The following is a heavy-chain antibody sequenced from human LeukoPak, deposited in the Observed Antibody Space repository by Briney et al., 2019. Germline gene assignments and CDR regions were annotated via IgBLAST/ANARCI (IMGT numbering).Heavy chain of an antibody. CDR1: GFTFSSYA. CDR3: AKVAEDYYDSSGVGAFDI. Sequence: GSLRLSCAASGFTFSSYAMSWVRQAPGKGLEWVSAISGSGGSTYYADSVKGRFTISRDNSKNTLYLQMNSLRAEDTAVYYCAKVAEDYYDSSGVGAFDIWGQGTMVTVSS. CDR2: ISGSGGST. J-gene: IGHJ3*02. V-gene: IGHV3-23*01. D-gene: IGHD3-22*01.